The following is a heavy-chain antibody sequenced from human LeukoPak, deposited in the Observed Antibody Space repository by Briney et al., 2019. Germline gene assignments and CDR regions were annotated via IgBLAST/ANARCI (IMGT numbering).Heavy chain of an antibody. Sequence: SGGSLRLSCAASGFTFSSYGMHWVRQAPGKGPEWVAVISYDGSNKYYADSVKGRFTISRDNSKNTLYLQMNSLRAEDTAVYYCAKPLPRGVISPYGMDVWGQGTTVTVSS. CDR1: GFTFSSYG. CDR3: AKPLPRGVISPYGMDV. V-gene: IGHV3-30*18. CDR2: ISYDGSNK. J-gene: IGHJ6*02. D-gene: IGHD3-10*01.